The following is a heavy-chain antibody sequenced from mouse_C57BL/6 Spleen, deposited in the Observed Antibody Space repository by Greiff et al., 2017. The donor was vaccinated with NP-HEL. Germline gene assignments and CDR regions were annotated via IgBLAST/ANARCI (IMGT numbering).Heavy chain of an antibody. Sequence: VQVVESGAELVKPGASVKISCKASGYAFSSYWMNWVKQRPGKGLEWIGQIYPGDGDTNYNGKFKGKATLTADKSSSTAYMQLSSLTSEDSAVYFCARHYAMDYWGQGTSVTVSS. J-gene: IGHJ4*01. CDR1: GYAFSSYW. V-gene: IGHV1-80*01. CDR2: IYPGDGDT. CDR3: ARHYAMDY.